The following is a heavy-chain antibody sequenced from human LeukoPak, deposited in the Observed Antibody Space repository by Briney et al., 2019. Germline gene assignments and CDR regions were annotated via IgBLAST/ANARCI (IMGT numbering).Heavy chain of an antibody. CDR2: INPNSGDT. CDR3: ARDQAFVYCSGGTCYDDY. J-gene: IGHJ4*02. D-gene: IGHD2-15*01. Sequence: GASVKASCKASGYTFTGYYMHWVRQAPGQGLEWMGWINPNSGDTHYAQKFQGRVTMTRDTSINTAYMELSRPRSDDTAVYYCARDQAFVYCSGGTCYDDYWGQGSLVTVSS. V-gene: IGHV1-2*02. CDR1: GYTFTGYY.